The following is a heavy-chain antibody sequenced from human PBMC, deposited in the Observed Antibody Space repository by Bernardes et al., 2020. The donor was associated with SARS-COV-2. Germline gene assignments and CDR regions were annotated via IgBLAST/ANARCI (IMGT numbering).Heavy chain of an antibody. J-gene: IGHJ6*02. CDR2: IYGGNGNT. Sequence: ASVKVSCKASGYMFSNYNRHWVRQAPGQRLEWMGWIYGGNGNTKYSENFQDRVTITRDTSASTAYMELNSLKSEDTAVYYCTTEQDQSSYYFYKYGMDLWGQGTTVTVSS. CDR3: TTEQDQSSYYFYKYGMDL. V-gene: IGHV1-3*01. CDR1: GYMFSNYN. D-gene: IGHD3-10*01.